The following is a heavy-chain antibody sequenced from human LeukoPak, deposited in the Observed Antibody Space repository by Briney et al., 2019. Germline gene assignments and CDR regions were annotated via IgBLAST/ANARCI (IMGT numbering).Heavy chain of an antibody. CDR2: IFYSGSI. Sequence: SSETLSLTCTVSGYSITSGYYWGWIRQPPGKGLEWIGSIFYSGSIYYNPSLKSRVTISVDTSKNQLSLKLSSVTAADTAVYYCARDLRGSYWSYWYFDLWGRGTLVTVSS. CDR3: ARDLRGSYWSYWYFDL. J-gene: IGHJ2*01. CDR1: GYSITSGYY. D-gene: IGHD1-26*01. V-gene: IGHV4-38-2*02.